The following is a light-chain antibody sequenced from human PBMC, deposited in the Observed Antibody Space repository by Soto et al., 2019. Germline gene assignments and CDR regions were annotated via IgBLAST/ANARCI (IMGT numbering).Light chain of an antibody. J-gene: IGKJ5*01. CDR1: QSISSY. V-gene: IGKV1-39*01. CDR2: AAS. Sequence: DIQMTQSPSSLSASVGDRVTITCRASQSISSYLNWYQQKPGKAPKIMIYAASSLQSGVPSRFSGSGSGTDFTLTISSLQPEDFETYYCQQSYSTPITFGQGTRLEI. CDR3: QQSYSTPIT.